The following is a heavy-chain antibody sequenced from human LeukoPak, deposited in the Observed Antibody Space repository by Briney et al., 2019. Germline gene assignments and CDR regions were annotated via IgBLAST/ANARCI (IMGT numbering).Heavy chain of an antibody. V-gene: IGHV3-53*01. CDR3: AGDKTTGGWYEFDY. CDR2: IYSGGST. D-gene: IGHD6-19*01. CDR1: GFTFSSYG. J-gene: IGHJ4*02. Sequence: GGSLRLSCAASGFTFSSYGMSWVRQAPGKGLEWVSVIYSGGSTYYADSVKGRFTISRDNSKNTLYLQMNSLRAEDTAVYYCAGDKTTGGWYEFDYWGQGTLVTVSS.